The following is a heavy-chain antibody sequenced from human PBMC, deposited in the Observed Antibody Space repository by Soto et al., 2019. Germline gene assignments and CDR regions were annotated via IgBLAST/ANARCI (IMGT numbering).Heavy chain of an antibody. CDR2: VYSDDST. CDR1: GFTVSRSY. D-gene: IGHD2-21*01. J-gene: IGHJ1*01. V-gene: IGHV3-66*01. Sequence: EVQLVESGGDLVQPGGSLSLSCAASGFTVSRSYMSWVRQAPGKGGEWVSTVYSDDSTYYADSVKGRFSISRDSSKNTLYLQMNSLRAEDTAVYYCAINSGRDWAEYFQHWGQGTLVTVSS. CDR3: AINSGRDWAEYFQH.